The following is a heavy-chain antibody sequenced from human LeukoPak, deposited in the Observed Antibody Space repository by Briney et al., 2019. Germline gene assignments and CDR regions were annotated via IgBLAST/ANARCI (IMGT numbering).Heavy chain of an antibody. CDR3: AKDMGGLLAKHYLDY. CDR2: IRYDESSK. D-gene: IGHD1-26*01. CDR1: GFTFSSHG. Sequence: GGSLRLSCAASGFTFSSHGIHWVRQAPGKGLEWVAFIRYDESSKYNADSVKGRFTISRDNSKNTVYPQMSSLRAEDTAVYYCAKDMGGLLAKHYLDYWGQGTLITVSS. V-gene: IGHV3-30*02. J-gene: IGHJ4*02.